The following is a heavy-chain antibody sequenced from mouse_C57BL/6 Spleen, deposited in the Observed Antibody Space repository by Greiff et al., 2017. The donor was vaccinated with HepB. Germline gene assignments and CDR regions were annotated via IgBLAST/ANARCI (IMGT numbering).Heavy chain of an antibody. CDR1: GYAFSSSW. V-gene: IGHV1-82*01. CDR2: IYPGDGDT. Sequence: VQLVESGPELVKPGASVKISCKASGYAFSSSWMNWVKQRPGKGLEWIGRIYPGDGDTNYNGKFKGKATLTADKSSSTAYMQLSSLTSEDSAVYFCAPSTAVVARGYAMDDWGKGTSVTVSS. J-gene: IGHJ4*01. D-gene: IGHD1-1*01. CDR3: APSTAVVARGYAMDD.